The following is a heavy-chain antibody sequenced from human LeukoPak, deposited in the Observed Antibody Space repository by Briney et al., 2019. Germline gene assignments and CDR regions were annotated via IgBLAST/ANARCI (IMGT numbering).Heavy chain of an antibody. CDR2: FDPEDGET. V-gene: IGHV1-24*01. CDR3: ATSRPYYYDSSGYYLPFDY. D-gene: IGHD3-22*01. J-gene: IGHJ4*02. Sequence: ASVKVSCKVSGYTLTELSMHWVRQAPGKGLEWMGGFDPEDGETIYAPKFQGRVTMTEDTSTDTAYMELSSLRSEDTAVYYCATSRPYYYDSSGYYLPFDYWGQGTLVTVSS. CDR1: GYTLTELS.